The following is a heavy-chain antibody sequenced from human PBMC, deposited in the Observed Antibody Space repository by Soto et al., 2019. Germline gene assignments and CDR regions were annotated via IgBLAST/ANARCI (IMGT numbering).Heavy chain of an antibody. J-gene: IGHJ3*02. CDR2: INPATGAA. CDR3: ARGGGVGVAGSAAFDM. D-gene: IGHD3-3*01. Sequence: QLHLVQSGAVVKKPGASVTVSCSASGYPVTAYYMHWVRQAPGRGLEWMGGINPATGAAKYTQTFQGRGTMTRDPAPSTVFMGLGGLTSGDTAVFYCARGGGVGVAGSAAFDMWGQGTLVTVSS. CDR1: GYPVTAYY. V-gene: IGHV1-2*02.